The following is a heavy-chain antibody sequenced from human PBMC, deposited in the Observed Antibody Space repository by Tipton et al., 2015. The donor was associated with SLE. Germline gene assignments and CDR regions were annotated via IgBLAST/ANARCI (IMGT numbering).Heavy chain of an antibody. CDR3: AREVYSGSYYYYYGMDV. D-gene: IGHD3-10*01. Sequence: QLVQSGADVKKPGASVRASCKASGYTFTSYYMHWVRQAPGQGLEWMGIINPSGGGTTYAPKFQGRVTMTRDTSTSTVHMELSSLRSEDTAVYYCAREVYSGSYYYYYGMDVWGQGTTVTISS. CDR2: INPSGGGT. V-gene: IGHV1-46*01. CDR1: GYTFTSYY. J-gene: IGHJ6*02.